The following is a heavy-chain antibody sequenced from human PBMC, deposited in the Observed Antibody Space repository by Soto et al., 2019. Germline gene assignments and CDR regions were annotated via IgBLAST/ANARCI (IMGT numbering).Heavy chain of an antibody. CDR3: ARVGGNEDFDT. D-gene: IGHD2-15*01. CDR2: IYYSGRA. V-gene: IGHV4-30-4*01. J-gene: IGHJ4*02. CDR1: GASISSVDHY. Sequence: QVQLQESGPGLVKPSQTLSLTCTVSGASISSVDHYWSWIRQPPGKGLEWIGYIYYSGRADHNPSLKSRVAISRDTSKNRFSLRLSSVTAADTAVYYCARVGGNEDFDTWGQGTLVTVSS.